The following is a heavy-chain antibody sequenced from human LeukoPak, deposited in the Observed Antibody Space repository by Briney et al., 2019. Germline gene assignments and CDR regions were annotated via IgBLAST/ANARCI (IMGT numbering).Heavy chain of an antibody. CDR2: IYYSGST. V-gene: IGHV4-39*01. J-gene: IGHJ4*02. Sequence: SETLSLTCTVSGRSISSSSYYWDWIRQPPGKGLEWIGSIYYSGSTYYNPSLKSRVTISVDTSKNQFSLKLSSVTAADTAVYYCASRSPVGYYGSGSYLIDYWGQGTLVTVSS. D-gene: IGHD3-10*01. CDR3: ASRSPVGYYGSGSYLIDY. CDR1: GRSISSSSYY.